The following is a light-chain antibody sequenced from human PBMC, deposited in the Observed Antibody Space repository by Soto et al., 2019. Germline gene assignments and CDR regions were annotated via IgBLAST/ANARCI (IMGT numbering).Light chain of an antibody. CDR3: HQYDSWT. J-gene: IGKJ1*01. CDR1: QSVSSSY. V-gene: IGKV3-20*01. CDR2: GAS. Sequence: EIVMTQSPATLSLSPGERATLSCRASQSVSSSYLAWYQQKPGQAPRLLIYGASSRATGIPDRFSGSGSGTDFTLTISRLEPEDFAVDYCHQYDSWTFGQGTKVDIK.